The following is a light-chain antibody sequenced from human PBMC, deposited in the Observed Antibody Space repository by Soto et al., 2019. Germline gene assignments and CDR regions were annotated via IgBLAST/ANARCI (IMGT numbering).Light chain of an antibody. CDR3: QQYASSPPLT. CDR1: QSVGINY. V-gene: IGKV3-20*01. J-gene: IGKJ4*01. CDR2: GAS. Sequence: EIVLTQSPGTLSLSPGERATLSCRASQSVGINYLAWYQQKPGQAPRLLIYGASSRATGLPDRFSGSGSGTDFTLTISRLEPEDFVIYYCQQYASSPPLTFGGGTKVEIK.